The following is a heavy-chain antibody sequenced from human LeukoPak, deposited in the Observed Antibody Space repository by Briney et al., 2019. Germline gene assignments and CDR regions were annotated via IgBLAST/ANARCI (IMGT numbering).Heavy chain of an antibody. D-gene: IGHD6-13*01. Sequence: ASVKVSCKASGYTFTGYYMHWVRQAPGQGLEWMGWINPNSGGTNYAQKFQGRVTITRNTSISTAYMELSSLRSEDTAVYYCARTMGSPSYSSSWGYYYYYYMDVWGKGTTVTVSS. CDR1: GYTFTGYY. CDR3: ARTMGSPSYSSSWGYYYYYYMDV. CDR2: INPNSGGT. V-gene: IGHV1-2*02. J-gene: IGHJ6*03.